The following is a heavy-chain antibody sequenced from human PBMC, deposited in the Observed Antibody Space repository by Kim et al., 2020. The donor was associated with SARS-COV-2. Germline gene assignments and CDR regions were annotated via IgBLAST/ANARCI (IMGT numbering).Heavy chain of an antibody. CDR2: IKQDGSEK. J-gene: IGHJ4*02. CDR1: GFTFSSYW. Sequence: GGSLRLSCAASGFTFSSYWMSWVRQAPGKGLEWVANIKQDGSEKYYVDSVKGRITISRDNAKHSLYLQMNSLSAEDTAVYYCARGKTSAGLRFLEWLMGAFDHWRQGTLVTVPS. D-gene: IGHD3-3*01. CDR3: ARGKTSAGLRFLEWLMGAFDH. V-gene: IGHV3-7*01.